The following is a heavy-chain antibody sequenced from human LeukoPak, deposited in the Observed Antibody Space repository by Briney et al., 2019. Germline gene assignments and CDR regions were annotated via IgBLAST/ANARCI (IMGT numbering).Heavy chain of an antibody. J-gene: IGHJ5*02. Sequence: SETLSLTCTVSGGSVSSSSYYWGWIRQPPGKGLEWIVSISYSGTNYNHRSLKSRVSISIDTSKNQFSVKLTSVTAADTAMYYCASLGTLRSWGQGTLVTVSS. D-gene: IGHD7-27*01. CDR1: GGSVSSSSYY. V-gene: IGHV4-39*01. CDR3: ASLGTLRS. CDR2: ISYSGTN.